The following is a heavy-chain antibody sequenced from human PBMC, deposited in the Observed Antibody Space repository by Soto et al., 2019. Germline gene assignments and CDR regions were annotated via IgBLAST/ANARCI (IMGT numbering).Heavy chain of an antibody. Sequence: PSETLSLTCTVSGGSINSYYWSWIRQPPGKGLEWIGYIYHSGSTNYNPSLKSRVTISVDTSKNQFSLQLSSVTAADTAVYYCARRKGGDYGHYFDYWGQGTLVTV. V-gene: IGHV4-59*08. CDR1: GGSINSYY. CDR3: ARRKGGDYGHYFDY. J-gene: IGHJ4*02. CDR2: IYHSGST. D-gene: IGHD4-17*01.